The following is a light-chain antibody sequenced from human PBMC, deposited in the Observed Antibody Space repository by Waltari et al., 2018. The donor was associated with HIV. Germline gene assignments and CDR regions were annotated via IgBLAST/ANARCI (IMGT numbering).Light chain of an antibody. CDR3: ATWDDSLSGVL. V-gene: IGLV1-47*01. CDR2: GDD. Sequence: QSVLTQPPSTSGTPGQTVTISCSGSTSNIGSNFVYWYQQLPGPAPPLLIYGDDQRPSGVPYRFSVSKSGTSASLAISGLLSEDEAEYYCATWDDSLSGVLFGGGTKLTVL. CDR1: TSNIGSNF. J-gene: IGLJ3*02.